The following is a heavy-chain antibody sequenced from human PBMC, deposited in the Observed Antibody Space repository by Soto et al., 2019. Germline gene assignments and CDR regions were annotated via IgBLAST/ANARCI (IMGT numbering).Heavy chain of an antibody. Sequence: XXSLRLSCAASGFTFSSYWMXWVLQAPGKGLEGVAKKKKVGREKYYGDSERGRTPISRENAKNSLYLKINGLRAEDTAVYYGASRGRLPDVFDIWGKGTLFPVS. J-gene: IGHJ3*02. V-gene: IGHV3-7*01. CDR2: KKKVGREK. D-gene: IGHD3-10*01. CDR3: ASRGRLPDVFDI. CDR1: GFTFSSYW.